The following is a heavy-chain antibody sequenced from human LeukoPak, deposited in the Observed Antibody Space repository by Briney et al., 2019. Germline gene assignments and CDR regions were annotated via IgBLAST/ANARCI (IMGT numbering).Heavy chain of an antibody. J-gene: IGHJ4*02. V-gene: IGHV4-59*01. CDR2: IYYSGNT. Sequence: SETLSLTCTVSGGSISSYYWSWLRQPPGKGLEGRGYIYYSGNTNYNPSLKGRVTISVDTSKNQFSLKLSSVTAADTAVYYCAGVITIFGDQYYFDYWGQGTLVTVSS. D-gene: IGHD3-3*01. CDR1: GGSISSYY. CDR3: AGVITIFGDQYYFDY.